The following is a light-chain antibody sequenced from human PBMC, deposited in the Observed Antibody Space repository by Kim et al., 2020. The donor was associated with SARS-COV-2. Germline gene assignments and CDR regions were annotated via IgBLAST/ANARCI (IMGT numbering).Light chain of an antibody. Sequence: ELTQPPSASGTPGQRVTISCSGTTSNIGGNYVYWYQHLPGTAPNLLIYRNNQRPSGVPDRFSGSKSDTSASLAISGLRSEDEADYYCAAWDDSLDWVFGGGTKLTVL. CDR1: TSNIGGNY. CDR2: RNN. V-gene: IGLV1-47*01. J-gene: IGLJ3*02. CDR3: AAWDDSLDWV.